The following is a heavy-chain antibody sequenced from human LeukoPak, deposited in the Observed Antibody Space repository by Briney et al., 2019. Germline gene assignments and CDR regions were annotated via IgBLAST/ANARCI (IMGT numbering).Heavy chain of an antibody. D-gene: IGHD3-22*01. CDR3: TRGYFDSSGYNSYAP. CDR2: IYLSGLSTSGST. J-gene: IGHJ5*02. Sequence: SETLSLTCTVSGVSISSSSYYWGWIRQPAGKGLEWIGRIYLSGLSTSGSTNYNPSLSSRVTMSLDTSKKQFFLNLTSVTAADTAVYYCTRGYFDSSGYNSYAPWGQGTLVTVSS. CDR1: GVSISSSSYY. V-gene: IGHV4-61*02.